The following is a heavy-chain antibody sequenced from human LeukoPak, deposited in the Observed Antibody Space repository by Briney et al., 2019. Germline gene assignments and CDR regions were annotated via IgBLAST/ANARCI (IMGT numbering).Heavy chain of an antibody. J-gene: IGHJ4*02. CDR2: INPSGGST. Sequence: ASVKVSCKASGYTFTSYYMHWVRQAPGQGLEWMGIINPSGGSTSYAQKFQGRVTMTRDTSTSTVYMELSSLGSEDTAVYYCARVGGTTPFDYWGQGTLVTVSS. CDR3: ARVGGTTPFDY. CDR1: GYTFTSYY. V-gene: IGHV1-46*01. D-gene: IGHD1-7*01.